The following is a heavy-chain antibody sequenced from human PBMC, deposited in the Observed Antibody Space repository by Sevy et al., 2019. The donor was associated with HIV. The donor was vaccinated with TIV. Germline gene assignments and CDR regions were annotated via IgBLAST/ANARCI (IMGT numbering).Heavy chain of an antibody. D-gene: IGHD2-8*01. CDR2: IVPVFGTS. Sequence: GPSVKVSCKASGGTLTNYAISWVRRAPGQGLEWMGEIVPVFGTSHHARSFQGRVTITADESTSTAYMELRSLRSEDTAVYYCTSGADCSNGVCYPRGFDPWGQGTLVTVSS. V-gene: IGHV1-69*13. CDR3: TSGADCSNGVCYPRGFDP. CDR1: GGTLTNYA. J-gene: IGHJ5*02.